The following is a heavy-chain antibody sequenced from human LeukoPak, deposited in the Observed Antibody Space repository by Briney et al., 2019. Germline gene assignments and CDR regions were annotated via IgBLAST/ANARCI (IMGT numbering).Heavy chain of an antibody. V-gene: IGHV3-21*01. CDR3: ARDYPIAARPYNWFDP. J-gene: IGHJ5*02. D-gene: IGHD6-6*01. Sequence: GGSLRLSCAASGFTFSSYSMNWVRQAPGKGLEWVSSISSSSSYIYYADSVKGRFTISRDNTKNSLYLQMNSLRAEDTAVYYCARDYPIAARPYNWFDPWGQGTLVTVSS. CDR1: GFTFSSYS. CDR2: ISSSSSYI.